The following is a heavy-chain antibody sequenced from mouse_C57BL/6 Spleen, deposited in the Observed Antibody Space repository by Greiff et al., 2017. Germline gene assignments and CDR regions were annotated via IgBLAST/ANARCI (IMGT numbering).Heavy chain of an antibody. CDR2: ISSGSSTI. J-gene: IGHJ4*01. V-gene: IGHV5-17*01. CDR3: ARDYGSIYYYAMDY. CDR1: GFTFSDYG. D-gene: IGHD1-1*01. Sequence: EVHGVESGGGLVKPGGSLKLSCAASGFTFSDYGMHWVRQAPEKGLEWVAYISSGSSTIYYADTVKGRFTISRDNAKNTLFLQMTSLRSEDTAMYYCARDYGSIYYYAMDYWGQGTSVTVSS.